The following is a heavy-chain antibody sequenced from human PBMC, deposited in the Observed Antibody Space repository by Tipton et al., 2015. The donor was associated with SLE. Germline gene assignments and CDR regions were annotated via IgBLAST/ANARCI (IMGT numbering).Heavy chain of an antibody. V-gene: IGHV3-48*02. CDR1: GFSFTSYS. D-gene: IGHD3-22*01. Sequence: SLRLSCAASGFSFTSYSINWVRQAPGKGLEWVSYISTVSSTKLYADSVKGRFTISRDDDKNSVYLQMNSLRDEDTAVYYCAVGWGYYDSSGHYYDYWGQGALVTVSS. CDR2: ISTVSSTK. J-gene: IGHJ4*02. CDR3: AVGWGYYDSSGHYYDY.